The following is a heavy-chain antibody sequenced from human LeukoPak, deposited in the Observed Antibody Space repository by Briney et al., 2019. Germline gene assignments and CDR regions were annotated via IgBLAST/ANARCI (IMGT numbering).Heavy chain of an antibody. D-gene: IGHD4-11*01. J-gene: IGHJ6*03. V-gene: IGHV4-59*01. CDR3: ARGRVSSSTWYSTYYYYFYMDV. Sequence: SETLSLTCSVSDDSITMYYWTWIRQPPGKGLEWIGYVDHTGSTNFNPSLNGRVSISRDTSKNLFSLRLRPVTAADTAVYFCARGRVSSSTWYSTYYYYFYMDVWGKGTTVTVSS. CDR2: VDHTGST. CDR1: DDSITMYY.